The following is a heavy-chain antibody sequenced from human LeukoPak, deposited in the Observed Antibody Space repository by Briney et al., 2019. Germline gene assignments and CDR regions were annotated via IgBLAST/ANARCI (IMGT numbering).Heavy chain of an antibody. J-gene: IGHJ4*02. CDR3: ARGFNSFTNLDY. CDR1: GYTFTGYY. D-gene: IGHD3-16*02. CDR2: INPNSGGT. Sequence: ASVKVSCKASGYTFTGYYMHWVRQAPGQGLEWMGWINPNSGGTNHAQKFQGRVTMTRDTSISAAYMELSRLRSDDTAVYYCARGFNSFTNLDYWGQGTLVTVSS. V-gene: IGHV1-2*02.